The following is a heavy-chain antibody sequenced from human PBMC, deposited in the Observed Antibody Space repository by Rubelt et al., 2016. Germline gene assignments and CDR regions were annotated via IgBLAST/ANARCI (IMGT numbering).Heavy chain of an antibody. CDR1: GGSISSSSYY. D-gene: IGHD6-19*01. J-gene: IGHJ4*02. CDR2: IYYSGIT. CDR3: ARRQWLPPGDDY. V-gene: IGHV4-39*01. Sequence: QLQLQESGPGLVKPSETLSLTCTVSGGSISSSSYYWGWIRQPPGKGLEWIGSIYYSGITYYNPSLSSRVTISVDTSKNQFSRKLSSVTAADTAVYYCARRQWLPPGDDYWGQGTLVTVSS.